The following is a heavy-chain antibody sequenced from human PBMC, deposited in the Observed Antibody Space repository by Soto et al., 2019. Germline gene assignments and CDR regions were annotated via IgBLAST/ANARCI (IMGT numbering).Heavy chain of an antibody. Sequence: SETLSLTCTVSGGPLSSGSYYWSWIRQPPGQGLEWIGYIYYSGSTNYNPSLKSRVTISVDTSKKQFSLKLSSVTAADTAVYYCARLRSYAASYDIWGQGTKVTVSS. J-gene: IGHJ3*02. V-gene: IGHV4-61*01. CDR1: GGPLSSGSYY. D-gene: IGHD1-26*01. CDR3: ARLRSYAASYDI. CDR2: IYYSGST.